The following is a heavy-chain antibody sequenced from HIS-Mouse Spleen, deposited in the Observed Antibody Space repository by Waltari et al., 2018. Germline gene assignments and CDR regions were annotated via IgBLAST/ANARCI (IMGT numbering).Heavy chain of an antibody. V-gene: IGHV4-39*07. D-gene: IGHD6-13*01. CDR3: AREIPYSSSWYDWYFDL. CDR1: GGAISSSSYY. J-gene: IGHJ2*01. Sequence: QLQLQESGPGLVKPSETLSLTCTVSGGAISSSSYYWGWIRQPPGKGLEWIGRIYYSGHAYYTPSLKSRVTISVDTSKNQFSLKLRSVTAADTAVYYCAREIPYSSSWYDWYFDLWGRGTLVTVSS. CDR2: IYYSGHA.